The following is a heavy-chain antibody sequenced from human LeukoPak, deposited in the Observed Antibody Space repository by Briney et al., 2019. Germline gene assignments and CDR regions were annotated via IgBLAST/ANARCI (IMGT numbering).Heavy chain of an antibody. Sequence: GESLKISCKGSGYSFTSYWIGWVRQMPGKGLEWMGIIYPGDSDTRYSPSFQGQVTISADKSISTAYLQWSSLKASDTAMYYCARVRGTLYYYYYMDVWGKGTTVTISS. CDR3: ARVRGTLYYYYYMDV. J-gene: IGHJ6*03. V-gene: IGHV5-51*01. CDR1: GYSFTSYW. D-gene: IGHD1-14*01. CDR2: IYPGDSDT.